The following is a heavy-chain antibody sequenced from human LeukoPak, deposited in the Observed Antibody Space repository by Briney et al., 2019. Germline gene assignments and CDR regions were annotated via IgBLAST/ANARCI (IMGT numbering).Heavy chain of an antibody. CDR2: INAGNGNT. V-gene: IGHV1-3*01. CDR1: GYTFTSYA. Sequence: ASVKVSCKVSGYTFTSYAMHWVRQAPGQRLEWMEWINAGNGNTKYSQKFQGRVTITRDTSASTAYMELSSLRSEDTAVYYCARQDSSWGFIDYWGQGTLVTVSS. CDR3: ARQDSSWGFIDY. J-gene: IGHJ4*02. D-gene: IGHD6-13*01.